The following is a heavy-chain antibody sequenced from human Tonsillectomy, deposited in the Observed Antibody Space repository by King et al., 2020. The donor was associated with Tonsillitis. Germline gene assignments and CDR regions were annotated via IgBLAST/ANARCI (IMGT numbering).Heavy chain of an antibody. D-gene: IGHD3-10*01. CDR2: IIPSFAPA. CDR3: ARDIGDWGDY. Sequence: QVQLVESGAEVKKPGSSVMVSCKTSGGTYTDYAFSWVRQAPGQGLEWMGGIIPSFAPAIYAKKFQGRVTITVDKSTSTTYMKLTSLRSEDTAVYYCARDIGDWGDYWGQGTLVTVSS. CDR1: GGTYTDYA. J-gene: IGHJ4*02. V-gene: IGHV1-69*06.